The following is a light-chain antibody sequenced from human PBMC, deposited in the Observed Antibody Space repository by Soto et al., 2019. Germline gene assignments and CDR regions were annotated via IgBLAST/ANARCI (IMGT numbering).Light chain of an antibody. V-gene: IGLV3-25*03. CDR2: KDS. J-gene: IGLJ2*01. Sequence: SYELTQPPSVSVSPGQTARITCSGDALPKQYAYWYQQKPGQAPVLVMYKDSERPSGIPERISGSSSGTTVTLTISAVQAEDEADYHCQSADSSGTYVVFGGGTKVTVL. CDR3: QSADSSGTYVV. CDR1: ALPKQY.